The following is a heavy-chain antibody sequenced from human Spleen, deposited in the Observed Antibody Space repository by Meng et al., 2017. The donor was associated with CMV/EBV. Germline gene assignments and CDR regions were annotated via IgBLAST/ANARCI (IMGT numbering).Heavy chain of an antibody. CDR2: INWSDGST. CDR1: GFTFDGYG. Sequence: GESLKISCAASGFTFDGYGMSWVRQAPGEGLEWVSGINWSDGSTGYADSVKGRFTIPRDNAKNSLYLQMNSLRADDTALYYCARGNRGGYYYYYGMDVWGQGTTVTVSS. J-gene: IGHJ6*02. CDR3: ARGNRGGYYYYYGMDV. D-gene: IGHD3-16*01. V-gene: IGHV3-20*04.